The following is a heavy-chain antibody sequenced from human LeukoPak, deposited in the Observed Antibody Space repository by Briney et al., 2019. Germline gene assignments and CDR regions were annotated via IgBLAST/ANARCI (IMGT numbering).Heavy chain of an antibody. V-gene: IGHV3-20*04. CDR2: INWNGGST. Sequence: GGSLRLSCAASGFTFDDYGMSWVRQAPGKGLEWVSGINWNGGSTGYADSVKGRFTISRDNAKNSLYLQMNSLRAEDTALYYCAQMGYCSSTSCYTGFDYWGQGTLDTVSS. J-gene: IGHJ4*02. CDR1: GFTFDDYG. CDR3: AQMGYCSSTSCYTGFDY. D-gene: IGHD2-2*02.